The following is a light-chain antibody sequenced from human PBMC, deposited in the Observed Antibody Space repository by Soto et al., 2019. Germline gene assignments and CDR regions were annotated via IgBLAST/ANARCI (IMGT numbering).Light chain of an antibody. CDR1: SSDVGGYNY. V-gene: IGLV2-14*01. J-gene: IGLJ1*01. Sequence: QSALTQPASVSGSPGQSITISCTGTSSDVGGYNYVSWYQQHPGKAPKFMIYDVSNRPSGVSNRFSGSKSGNTASLTISGLQTHYEGNNYCSSYQTSNTRRRVFGNGTKLTVL. CDR2: DVS. CDR3: SSYQTSNTRRRV.